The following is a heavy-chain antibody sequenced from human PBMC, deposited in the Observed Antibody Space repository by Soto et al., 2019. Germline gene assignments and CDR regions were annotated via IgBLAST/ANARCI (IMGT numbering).Heavy chain of an antibody. D-gene: IGHD6-19*01. CDR2: VHYSGST. Sequence: PSETLSLTCTVSGVSISSVSISVNYWSWIRQSPGKGLAWIGSVHYSGSTTYHPSLKSRVTISVDTSKNQFSLRLRSVTAADTAVYYCARVPYSSASFDYWGQGNLVTVSS. CDR1: GVSISSVSISVNY. V-gene: IGHV4-61*08. J-gene: IGHJ4*02. CDR3: ARVPYSSASFDY.